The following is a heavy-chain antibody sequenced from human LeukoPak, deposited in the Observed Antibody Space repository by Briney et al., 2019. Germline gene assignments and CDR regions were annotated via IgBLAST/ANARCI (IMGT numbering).Heavy chain of an antibody. CDR2: IRQDGNKI. Sequence: GGSLRLSCAASGFIFSTYWMSWVRQAPGKGLEWVANIRQDGNKIYYVDSVKGRFTISRDNAKNSLYLQINSLRAEDTAVYYCARVYYDSSGYYDYYTFDIWGQGTMVTVSS. J-gene: IGHJ3*02. D-gene: IGHD3-22*01. CDR3: ARVYYDSSGYYDYYTFDI. CDR1: GFIFSTYW. V-gene: IGHV3-7*01.